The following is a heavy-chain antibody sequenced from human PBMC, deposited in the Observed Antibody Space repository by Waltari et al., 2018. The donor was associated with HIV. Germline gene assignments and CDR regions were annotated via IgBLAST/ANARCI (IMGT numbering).Heavy chain of an antibody. J-gene: IGHJ3*01. CDR1: GGTVGSSGFS. V-gene: IGHV4-30-2*06. CDR2: IYYTGRT. Sequence: QLRLQESGSGLLKPSQTLSLTSNVSGGTVGSSGFSWSWIRQSPGKGLEWIGYIYYTGRTYYNPSLKSRVNISLDRSKNQFSLRLSYVSAADTAVYYCARDRFCNGNGCSPSDAFDVWGQGRMVTVSS. CDR3: ARDRFCNGNGCSPSDAFDV. D-gene: IGHD2-15*01.